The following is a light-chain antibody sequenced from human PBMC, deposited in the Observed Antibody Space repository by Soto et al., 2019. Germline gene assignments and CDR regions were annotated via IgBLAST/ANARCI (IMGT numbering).Light chain of an antibody. CDR1: SSDVGGYNY. Sequence: QSALTQPASVSGSPGQSITISCTGTSSDVGGYNYVSWYQQHPGKAPKLMIYDVSNRPSGVSNRFSGSKSGNTASLTISGLQAEDEADYYCSSYTSSSLKVFGGGTKPPS. J-gene: IGLJ2*01. V-gene: IGLV2-14*01. CDR3: SSYTSSSLKV. CDR2: DVS.